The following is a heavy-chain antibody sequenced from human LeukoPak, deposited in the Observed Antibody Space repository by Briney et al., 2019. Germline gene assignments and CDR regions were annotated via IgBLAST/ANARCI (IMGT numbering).Heavy chain of an antibody. D-gene: IGHD6-13*01. V-gene: IGHV3-15*01. J-gene: IGHJ4*02. CDR1: GFTFGNAW. CDR3: TTDGLSAAN. Sequence: PGGSLRLSCAASGFTFGNAWMSWVRQAPGKGLEWVGRIKRKTDGGTTDYAAPVKGRFTISRDDSKNTLYLQMSSLETGDTAVYYCTTDGLSAANWGQGTLVTVSS. CDR2: IKRKTDGGTT.